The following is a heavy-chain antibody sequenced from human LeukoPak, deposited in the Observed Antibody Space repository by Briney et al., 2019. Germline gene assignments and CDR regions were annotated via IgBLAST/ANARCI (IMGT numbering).Heavy chain of an antibody. V-gene: IGHV4-59*01. D-gene: IGHD1-26*01. Sequence: SETQSLTCTVSGGSISSYYWSWIRQPPGKGLEWIGYIYYSGSTNYNPSLKSRVTISVDTSKNQFSLKLSSVTAADTAVYYCARDPGSYGMDVWGQGTTVTVSS. J-gene: IGHJ6*02. CDR2: IYYSGST. CDR3: ARDPGSYGMDV. CDR1: GGSISSYY.